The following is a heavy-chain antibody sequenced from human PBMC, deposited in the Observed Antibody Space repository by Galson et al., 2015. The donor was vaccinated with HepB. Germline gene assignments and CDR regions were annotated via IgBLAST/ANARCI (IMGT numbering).Heavy chain of an antibody. J-gene: IGHJ5*02. V-gene: IGHV3-23*01. CDR1: GFTFSTYA. Sequence: SLRLSCAASGFTFSTYATSWVRQAPGKGLEWVSVISDTGGTTYYADSAKGRFTISRDDSKNTLYLQMNSLRAEDTAVYYCAKFTWARRVGAITNWFDPWGQGTLVTVPS. D-gene: IGHD1-26*01. CDR2: ISDTGGTT. CDR3: AKFTWARRVGAITNWFDP.